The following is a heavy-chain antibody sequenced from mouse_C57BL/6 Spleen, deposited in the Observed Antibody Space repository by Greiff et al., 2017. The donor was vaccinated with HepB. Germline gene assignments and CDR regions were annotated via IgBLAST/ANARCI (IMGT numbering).Heavy chain of an antibody. CDR2: IDPEDGDT. CDR1: GFNIKDYY. V-gene: IGHV14-1*01. J-gene: IGHJ2*01. Sequence: VQLQQSGAELVRPGASVKLSCTASGFNIKDYYMHWVKQRPEQGLEWIGRIDPEDGDTEYAPKFQGKATMTADTSSNTAYLQLSSLTSEDTAVYFCTTYGNNGDFDYWGQGTTLTVSS. D-gene: IGHD2-1*01. CDR3: TTYGNNGDFDY.